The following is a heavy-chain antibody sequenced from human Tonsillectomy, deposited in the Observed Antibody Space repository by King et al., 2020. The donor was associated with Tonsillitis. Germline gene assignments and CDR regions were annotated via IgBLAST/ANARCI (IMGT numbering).Heavy chain of an antibody. D-gene: IGHD6-19*01. V-gene: IGHV3-7*03. CDR1: GFTFSSYW. CDR3: ARPPGIAVAGSDY. Sequence: VQLVESGGGLLQPGGSLRLSCAASGFTFSSYWMSWVRQAPGKGLEWVANIKQDGSEKYYVDSVKGRFTISRDNAKNSLYLQMNSLRTEDTAVYYCARPPGIAVAGSDYWGQGTLVTVSS. CDR2: IKQDGSEK. J-gene: IGHJ4*02.